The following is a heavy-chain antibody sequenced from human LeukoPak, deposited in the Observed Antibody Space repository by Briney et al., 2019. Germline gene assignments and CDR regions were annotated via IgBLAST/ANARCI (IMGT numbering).Heavy chain of an antibody. CDR1: GGSISSSSYY. Sequence: SETLSLTCTVSGGSISSSSYYWDWIRQPPGKGLEWIGSIYYSGSTYYNPSLKSRVTISVDKSKNHLSLRLTSVTAADTAVYYCARLSAAVHLGAFDLWGQGTMVTVAS. CDR2: IYYSGST. D-gene: IGHD3-3*01. V-gene: IGHV4-39*02. CDR3: ARLSAAVHLGAFDL. J-gene: IGHJ3*01.